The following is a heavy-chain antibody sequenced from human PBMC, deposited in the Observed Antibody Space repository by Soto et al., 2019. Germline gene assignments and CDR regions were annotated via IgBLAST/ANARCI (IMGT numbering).Heavy chain of an antibody. J-gene: IGHJ4*02. V-gene: IGHV3-7*01. CDR3: TRDRSGTMLF. Sequence: EVQLVESGGGLVQPGGSLRLYCTASGFTFSNYWMSWVRQAPGEGLEWVANMNQDGSERYYVDSVKGRFTISRDNAKNSLYLQVSSLRAEDTAIYYCTRDRSGTMLFWGQGTLVTVSS. CDR2: MNQDGSER. D-gene: IGHD1-7*01. CDR1: GFTFSNYW.